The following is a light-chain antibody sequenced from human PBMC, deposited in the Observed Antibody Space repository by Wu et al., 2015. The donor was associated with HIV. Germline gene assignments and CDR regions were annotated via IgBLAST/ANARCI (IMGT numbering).Light chain of an antibody. CDR1: QGISSA. V-gene: IGKV1-13*02. CDR2: DAS. J-gene: IGKJ4*01. CDR3: QQFNSYPLLT. Sequence: AIQLTQSPSSLSASVGDRVTITCRASQGISSALAWYQQKPGKAPKLLIYDASSLESGVPSRFSGSGSGTDFTLTISSLQPENFATYYCQQFNSYPLLTFGGGTKVEIK.